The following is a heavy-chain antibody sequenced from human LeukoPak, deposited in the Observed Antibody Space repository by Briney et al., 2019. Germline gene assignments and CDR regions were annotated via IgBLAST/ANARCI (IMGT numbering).Heavy chain of an antibody. D-gene: IGHD6-6*01. CDR2: IRYEGSNK. CDR1: RFTFSSYG. Sequence: GGSLSLSCAASRFTFSSYGLHWVRQAPGKGPEWVGLIRYEGSNKYYADSVKGRFTISRDNSKNTLYLQMNSVRAEDTAVYYCAKDRVRAARPGYYYYMDVWGKGTTVTVSS. J-gene: IGHJ6*03. CDR3: AKDRVRAARPGYYYYMDV. V-gene: IGHV3-30*02.